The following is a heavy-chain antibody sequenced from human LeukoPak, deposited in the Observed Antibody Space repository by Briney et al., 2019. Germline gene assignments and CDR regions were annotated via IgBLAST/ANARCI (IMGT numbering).Heavy chain of an antibody. V-gene: IGHV3-33*01. J-gene: IGHJ4*02. CDR3: ARDSRYLLRYFDCLLPPLGY. Sequence: GGSLRLSCAASGFTFSSYGMHWVRQAPGKGLECVAVIWYDGSNKYYADSVKGRFTISRDNSKNTLYLQMNSLRAEDTAVYYCARDSRYLLRYFDCLLPPLGYWGQGTLVTVSS. CDR2: IWYDGSNK. CDR1: GFTFSSYG. D-gene: IGHD3-9*01.